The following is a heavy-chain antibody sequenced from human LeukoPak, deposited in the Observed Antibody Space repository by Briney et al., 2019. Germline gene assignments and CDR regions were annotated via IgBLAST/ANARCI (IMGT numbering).Heavy chain of an antibody. J-gene: IGHJ4*02. CDR3: ASVRGVNPYYFDY. V-gene: IGHV4-34*01. D-gene: IGHD3-10*01. CDR2: INHSGST. CDR1: GGSFSGYY. Sequence: ASETLSLTCAVYGGSFSGYYWSWIRQPPGKGLEWIGEINHSGSTNYSPSLKSRVTISVDTSKNQFSLKLSSVTAADTAVYYCASVRGVNPYYFDYWGQGTLVTVSS.